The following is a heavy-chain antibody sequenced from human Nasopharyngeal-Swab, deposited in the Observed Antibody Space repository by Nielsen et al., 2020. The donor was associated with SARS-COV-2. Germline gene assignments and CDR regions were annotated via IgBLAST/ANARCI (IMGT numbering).Heavy chain of an antibody. D-gene: IGHD3-22*01. CDR2: ISSSGSTI. CDR3: ARVAYSSGVDY. CDR1: GFTFSDYY. J-gene: IGHJ4*02. Sequence: GGSLRLSCAASGFTFSDYYMSWIRQAPGKGLEWVSYISSSGSTIYYADSVKGRFTISRDNAKNSLSLQLNSLRAEDTAVYYCARVAYSSGVDYWGQGTLVTVSS. V-gene: IGHV3-11*04.